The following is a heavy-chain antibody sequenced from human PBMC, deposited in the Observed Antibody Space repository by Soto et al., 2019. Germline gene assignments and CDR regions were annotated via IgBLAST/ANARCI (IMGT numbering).Heavy chain of an antibody. Sequence: QVQLVQSGAEVKKPGASVKVSCKASGYTFTSYDINWVRQATGQGLEWMGWMNPNSGNTGYAQKFQGRVTMTRNTSISTAYMALSRVRCEDMAGYYCARGLFCLDPWGPGTLVTVFS. CDR3: ARGLFCLDP. CDR2: MNPNSGNT. D-gene: IGHD2-21*01. CDR1: GYTFTSYD. J-gene: IGHJ5*02. V-gene: IGHV1-8*01.